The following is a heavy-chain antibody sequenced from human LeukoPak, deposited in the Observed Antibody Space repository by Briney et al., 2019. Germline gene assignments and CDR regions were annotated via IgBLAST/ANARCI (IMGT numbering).Heavy chain of an antibody. V-gene: IGHV4-59*01. CDR3: ATSPRPALANWFDP. D-gene: IGHD3-3*02. CDR2: IYYSGST. CDR1: GGSISSYY. Sequence: SETLSLTCTVSGGSISSYYWSWIRQPPGKGLQWIGYIYYSGSTNYNPSLKSRVTISVDTSKNQFSLRLSSVTAADTAVYYCATSPRPALANWFDPWGQGTLVTVSS. J-gene: IGHJ5*02.